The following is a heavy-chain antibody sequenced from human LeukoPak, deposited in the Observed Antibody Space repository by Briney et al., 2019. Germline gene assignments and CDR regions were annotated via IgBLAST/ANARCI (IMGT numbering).Heavy chain of an antibody. J-gene: IGHJ4*02. CDR2: INHSGST. V-gene: IGHV4-34*01. CDR1: GGSFSGYY. CDR3: ARVGALIEVAGNLDY. D-gene: IGHD6-19*01. Sequence: PSETLSLTCAVYGGSFSGYYWSWIRQPPGKGLEWIGEINHSGSTNYNPSLKSRVTISVDTSKIQFSLKLSSVTAADAAVYYCARVGALIEVAGNLDYWGQGTLVPVSS.